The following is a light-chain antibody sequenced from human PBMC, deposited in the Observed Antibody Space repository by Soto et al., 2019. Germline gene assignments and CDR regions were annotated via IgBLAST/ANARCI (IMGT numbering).Light chain of an antibody. CDR3: QQLNSSPQT. CDR2: AAS. CDR1: QGINSY. V-gene: IGKV1-9*01. J-gene: IGKJ2*01. Sequence: DIPLTQSPSFLSASVGDRVTITCRASQGINSYLAWYQQKPGKAPKLLIYAASTLPSGVPSRFSGSGSGTEFTLTITSLQPEDFATYYCQQLNSSPQTFGQGTKLDI.